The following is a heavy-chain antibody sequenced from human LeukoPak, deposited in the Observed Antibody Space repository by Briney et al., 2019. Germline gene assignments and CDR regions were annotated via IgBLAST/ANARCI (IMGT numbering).Heavy chain of an antibody. CDR1: GGTFSSYA. Sequence: ASVKVSCKASGGTFSSYAISWVRQAPGQGLEWMGGIIPIFGTANYAQKFQGRVTITTDESTSTAYMGLSSLRSEDTAVYYCANYYDSSGSFDYWGQGTLVTVSS. CDR3: ANYYDSSGSFDY. J-gene: IGHJ4*02. V-gene: IGHV1-69*05. D-gene: IGHD3-22*01. CDR2: IIPIFGTA.